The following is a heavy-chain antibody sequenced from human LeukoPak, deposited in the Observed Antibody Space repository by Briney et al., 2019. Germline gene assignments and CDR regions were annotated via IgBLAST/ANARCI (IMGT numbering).Heavy chain of an antibody. Sequence: ESGPTLVRPTQTLTLTCTFSGFSLSTSGVGVGWIRQPPGEALEWLALIYWDDDKRYSPSLKSRLTITKDTSKNQVVLTMTNMDPVDTATYYCAHIWGSGSYYMGYYYGMDVWGKGTTVTVSS. CDR3: AHIWGSGSYYMGYYYGMDV. V-gene: IGHV2-5*02. CDR1: GFSLSTSGVG. D-gene: IGHD3-10*01. CDR2: IYWDDDK. J-gene: IGHJ6*04.